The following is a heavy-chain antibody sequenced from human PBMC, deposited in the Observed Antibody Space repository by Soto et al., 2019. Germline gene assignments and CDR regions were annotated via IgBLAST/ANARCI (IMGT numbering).Heavy chain of an antibody. D-gene: IGHD6-19*01. CDR2: IYPGDSDT. V-gene: IGHV5-51*01. J-gene: IGHJ6*04. CDR1: GYSFTSYW. Sequence: GECLKISCKGSGYSFTSYWIGWVRQMPGKGLEWMGIIYPGDSDTRYSPSFQGQVTISADKSISTAYLQWSSLKASDTAMYYCGRCIAVAGFYYGKDVWGEGTTVTVAS. CDR3: GRCIAVAGFYYGKDV.